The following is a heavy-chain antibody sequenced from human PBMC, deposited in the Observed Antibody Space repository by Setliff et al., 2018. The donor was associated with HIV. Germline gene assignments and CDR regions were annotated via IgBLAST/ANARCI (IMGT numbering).Heavy chain of an antibody. Sequence: ASVKVSCKASGYTFNRYGISWVRQAPGQGLEWMGWISGYNGNTKYVQNLQGRVTMSTDKSTSTVYMELRSLRSDDTAVYYCARVPYRSAWFSGGHDAFDVWGQGTMVTVSS. CDR2: ISGYNGNT. J-gene: IGHJ3*01. D-gene: IGHD6-19*01. CDR3: ARVPYRSAWFSGGHDAFDV. V-gene: IGHV1-18*01. CDR1: GYTFNRYG.